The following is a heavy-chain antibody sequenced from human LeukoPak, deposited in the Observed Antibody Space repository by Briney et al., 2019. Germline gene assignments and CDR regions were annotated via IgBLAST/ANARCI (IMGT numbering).Heavy chain of an antibody. CDR3: AKGRSGWEVDY. D-gene: IGHD6-19*01. J-gene: IGHJ4*02. V-gene: IGHV3-23*01. CDR1: GFPFSSYA. Sequence: PGGSLRLSCAASGFPFSSYAMSWVSHAPGKGLEWVSAISGSGGSTYYADSVKGRFTISRDNSKNALYLQMNSLRAEDTAVYYCAKGRSGWEVDYWGQGTLVTVSS. CDR2: ISGSGGST.